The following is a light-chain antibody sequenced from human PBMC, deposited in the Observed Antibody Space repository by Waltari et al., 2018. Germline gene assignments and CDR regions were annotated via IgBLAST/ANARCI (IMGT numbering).Light chain of an antibody. CDR3: QSYDSSLSALYV. CDR1: SSNIGAGYD. V-gene: IGLV1-40*01. CDR2: GNS. Sequence: QSVLTQPPSVSGAPGQRVTISCPGSSSNIGAGYDVHWHQHRPGQAPKLLIYGNSNRPSGVPDRFSGSKSGTSASLAITGLQAEDEADYYCQSYDSSLSALYVFGTGTKVTVL. J-gene: IGLJ1*01.